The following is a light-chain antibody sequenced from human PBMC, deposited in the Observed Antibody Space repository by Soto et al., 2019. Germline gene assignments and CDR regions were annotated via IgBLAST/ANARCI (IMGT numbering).Light chain of an antibody. V-gene: IGKV3-20*01. CDR1: QSVSSSY. J-gene: IGKJ4*01. CDR3: QPYGSSIT. CDR2: GAS. Sequence: EIVLTQSPGTLSLSPGERATLSCRASQSVSSSYLAWYQQKPGQAPRLLIYGASSRATVIPDRFSGSGSGRIFTLTISRLEPEDFAEYYCQPYGSSITFGGGTKVELK.